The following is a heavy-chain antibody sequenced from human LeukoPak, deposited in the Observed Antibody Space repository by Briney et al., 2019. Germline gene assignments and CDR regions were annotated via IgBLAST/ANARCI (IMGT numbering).Heavy chain of an antibody. D-gene: IGHD2-21*02. CDR2: IYPGDSDT. CDR1: GYSFTSYW. Sequence: GESLKISCKGSGYSFTSYWIGWVRQMPGKGLEWVGIIYPGDSDTRYSPSFQGQVTISADKSISTAYLQWSSLKASDTAMYYCARLAPGVAYCGGDCYSGYFDYWGQGTLVTVSS. V-gene: IGHV5-51*01. CDR3: ARLAPGVAYCGGDCYSGYFDY. J-gene: IGHJ4*02.